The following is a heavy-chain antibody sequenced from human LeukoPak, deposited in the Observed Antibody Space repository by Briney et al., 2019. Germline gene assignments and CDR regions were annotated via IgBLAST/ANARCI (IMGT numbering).Heavy chain of an antibody. V-gene: IGHV1-2*04. Sequence: GASVKVSCKASGYTFTGYYMHWVRQAPGQGLEWMGWINPNSGGTNYAQKFQGWVTMTRDTSISTAYMELSRLRSDDTAVYYCARGTEVLLWFGEFNIWFDPWGQGTLVTVSS. CDR1: GYTFTGYY. D-gene: IGHD3-10*01. CDR3: ARGTEVLLWFGEFNIWFDP. CDR2: INPNSGGT. J-gene: IGHJ5*02.